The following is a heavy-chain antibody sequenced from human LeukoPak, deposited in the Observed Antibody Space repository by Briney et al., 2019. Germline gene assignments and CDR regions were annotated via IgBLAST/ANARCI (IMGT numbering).Heavy chain of an antibody. CDR2: LYYSGST. V-gene: IGHV4-30-4*01. D-gene: IGHD3-22*01. Sequence: SQTLSLTCTVSGGSISSGDYYWSWIRQPPGKGLEWIGYLYYSGSTYYNPSLKSRVTMSLDTSKNQFSLKLSSVTAADTAVYYCARDYYDSSGYYSRAFDIWGQGTMVTVSS. CDR1: GGSISSGDYY. J-gene: IGHJ3*02. CDR3: ARDYYDSSGYYSRAFDI.